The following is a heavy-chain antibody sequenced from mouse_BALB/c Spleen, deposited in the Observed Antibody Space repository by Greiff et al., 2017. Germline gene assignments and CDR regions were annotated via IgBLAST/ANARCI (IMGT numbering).Heavy chain of an antibody. D-gene: IGHD3-1*01. J-gene: IGHJ4*01. CDR1: GFTFSDYY. CDR2: ISDGGSYT. V-gene: IGHV5-4*02. Sequence: EVMLVESGGGLVKPGGSLKLSCAASGFTFSDYYMYWVRQTPERRLEWVATISDGGSYTYYPDSVKGRFTISRDNAKNNLYLQMSSLKSEDTAMYYCAREGYPNAMDYWGQGTSVTVSS. CDR3: AREGYPNAMDY.